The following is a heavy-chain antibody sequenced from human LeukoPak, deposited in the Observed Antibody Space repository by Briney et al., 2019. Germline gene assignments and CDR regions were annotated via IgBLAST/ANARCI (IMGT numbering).Heavy chain of an antibody. J-gene: IGHJ4*02. CDR1: GGSISSSNW. Sequence: SETLSLTCAVSGGSISSSNWWSWVRQPPGKGLEWIGEIYHSGSTNYNQSLTSRVTISVDKSKNQFSLKLSSVTAADTAVYYCAREDGGSGWYLDYWGQGTLVTASS. D-gene: IGHD6-19*01. CDR3: AREDGGSGWYLDY. CDR2: IYHSGST. V-gene: IGHV4-4*02.